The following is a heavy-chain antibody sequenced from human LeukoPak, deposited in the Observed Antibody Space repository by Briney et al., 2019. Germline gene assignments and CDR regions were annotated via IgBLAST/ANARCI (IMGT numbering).Heavy chain of an antibody. J-gene: IGHJ4*02. CDR1: RGTFSTYA. Sequence: ASVKVSCKASRGTFSTYAISWVRQAPGQGLEWMGRILPILGVANYAQKFQGRATITADKSTSTAYMELSSLRSEDTAVYYCVIAGGLRSMSLPDDWGQGTLVTVSS. V-gene: IGHV1-69*04. D-gene: IGHD2-21*01. CDR3: VIAGGLRSMSLPDD. CDR2: ILPILGVA.